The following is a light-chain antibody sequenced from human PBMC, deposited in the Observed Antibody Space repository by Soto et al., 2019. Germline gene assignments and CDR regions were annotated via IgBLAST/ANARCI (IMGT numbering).Light chain of an antibody. Sequence: VVLTQSPVTLSVSPGEGATLSCRASQSVGRNLAWYQQTPGQAPRLLIYGASTRAAGIPVRFTGSGSGTEFRLNITRLQSEHFAIYYCQQYDKWPPGGTFAQGTRVDI. CDR2: GAS. CDR3: QQYDKWPPGGT. CDR1: QSVGRN. V-gene: IGKV3-15*01. J-gene: IGKJ1*01.